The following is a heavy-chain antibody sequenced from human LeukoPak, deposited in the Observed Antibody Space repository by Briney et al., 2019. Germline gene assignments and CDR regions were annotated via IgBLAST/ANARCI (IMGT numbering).Heavy chain of an antibody. D-gene: IGHD6-19*01. V-gene: IGHV3-21*01. CDR1: GFTFSSYS. Sequence: GGSLRLSCAASGFTFSSYSMNWDRQAPGKGLEWVSSISSSSSYIYYADSVKGRFTISRDNAKNSLYLQMNSLRAEDTAVYYCARVPSSGYSSGWYSYWGQGTLVTVSS. CDR3: ARVPSSGYSSGWYSY. CDR2: ISSSSSYI. J-gene: IGHJ4*02.